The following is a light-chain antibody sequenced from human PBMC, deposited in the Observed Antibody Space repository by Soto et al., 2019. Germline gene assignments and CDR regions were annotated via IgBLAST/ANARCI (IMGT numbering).Light chain of an antibody. CDR2: GAS. CDR3: QQYGTSPRT. J-gene: IGKJ5*01. V-gene: IGKV3-20*01. Sequence: EIVLTQSPGTLSLSPGERATLSCRASQSVSSSYLAWYQLKPGQAPRLFIYGASSRATGIPDRFSGSGSGTDFTLTISRLEPEDFAVYICQQYGTSPRTFGQGTRL. CDR1: QSVSSSY.